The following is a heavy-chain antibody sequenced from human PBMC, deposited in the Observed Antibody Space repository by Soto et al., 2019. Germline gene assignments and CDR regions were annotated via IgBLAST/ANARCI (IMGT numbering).Heavy chain of an antibody. CDR1: GGSISSGXXX. CDR3: ARAGIFGVVITTH. V-gene: IGHV4-31*03. Sequence: QVQLQESGPGLVKPSQTLSLTCTVSGGSISSGXXXXSWIRQHPGKGLEWIGYIYYSGSTYYNPSLKSRVTISVDTSKNQFSLKLSSVTAADTAVYYCARAGIFGVVITTHWGQGTLVTVSS. CDR2: IYYSGST. J-gene: IGHJ4*02. D-gene: IGHD3-3*01.